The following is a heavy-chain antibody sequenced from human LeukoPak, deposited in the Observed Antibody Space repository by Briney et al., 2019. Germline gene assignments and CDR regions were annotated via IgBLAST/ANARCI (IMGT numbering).Heavy chain of an antibody. CDR3: AKGRGVSGWYWDRTDY. D-gene: IGHD6-19*01. V-gene: IGHV3-30*18. CDR1: GFTFSSYG. CDR2: ISYDGSNK. J-gene: IGHJ4*02. Sequence: GGSLRLSCAASGFTFSSYGMHWVRQAPGKGLEWVAVISYDGSNKYYADSVKGRFTISRDNSKNTLYLQMNSLRAEDTAVYYCAKGRGVSGWYWDRTDYWGQGTLVTVSS.